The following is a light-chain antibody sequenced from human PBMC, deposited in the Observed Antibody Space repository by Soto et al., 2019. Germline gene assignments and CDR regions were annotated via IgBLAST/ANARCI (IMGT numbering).Light chain of an antibody. Sequence: EIVLTQSPGTLSSSPGDRATLSCRASQSVSSTYLAWYQQKPGQAPRLLIYGASSRATGIPDRFSGSGSGTDFTLTISRLEPEDFAVYYCQQYGTSPPWTFGQGTKLEIK. CDR2: GAS. CDR3: QQYGTSPPWT. J-gene: IGKJ2*02. CDR1: QSVSSTY. V-gene: IGKV3-20*01.